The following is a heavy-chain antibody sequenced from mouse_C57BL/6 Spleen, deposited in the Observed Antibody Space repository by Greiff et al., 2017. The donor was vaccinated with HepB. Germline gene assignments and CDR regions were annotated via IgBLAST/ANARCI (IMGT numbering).Heavy chain of an antibody. V-gene: IGHV1-64*01. CDR2: IHPNSGST. Sequence: QVQLQQPGAELVKPGASVKLSCKASGYTFTSYWMHWVKQRPGQGLEWIGMIHPNSGSTNYNEKFKSKATLTVDKSSSTAYMQLSSLTSEDSAVYYCASRYGNYDAMDYWGQGTSVTVSS. CDR1: GYTFTSYW. J-gene: IGHJ4*01. CDR3: ASRYGNYDAMDY. D-gene: IGHD2-1*01.